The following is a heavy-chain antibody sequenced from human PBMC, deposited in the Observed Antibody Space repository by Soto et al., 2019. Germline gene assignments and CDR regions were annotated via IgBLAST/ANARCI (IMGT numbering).Heavy chain of an antibody. J-gene: IGHJ1*01. V-gene: IGHV3-7*01. CDR2: IKQDGSEK. CDR3: ARDGEYDYGDAEYFQH. D-gene: IGHD4-17*01. Sequence: GGSLRLSCAASGFTFSSYWMSWVRQAPGKGLEWVANIKQDGSEKYYVDSVKGRFTISRDNAKNSLYLQMNSLRAEDTAVYYCARDGEYDYGDAEYFQHWGQGTLVTVSS. CDR1: GFTFSSYW.